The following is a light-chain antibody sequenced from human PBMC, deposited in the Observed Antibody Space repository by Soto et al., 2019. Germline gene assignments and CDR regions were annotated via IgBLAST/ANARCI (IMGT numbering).Light chain of an antibody. Sequence: QPVLTQSPSASASLGASVNVTCTLTSGHSSYAIAWHQQQPEKGPRFLMRLNSDGSHSKGDGIPDRFSGSSSGAERYLIISSLHSEDEADYYCQTWGRGIVVFGGGTQLTVL. CDR1: SGHSSYA. CDR2: LNSDGSH. J-gene: IGLJ2*01. V-gene: IGLV4-69*02. CDR3: QTWGRGIVV.